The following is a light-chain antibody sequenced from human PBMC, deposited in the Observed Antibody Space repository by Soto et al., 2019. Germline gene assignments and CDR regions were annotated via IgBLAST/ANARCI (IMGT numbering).Light chain of an antibody. V-gene: IGKV3-11*01. CDR1: QSVSSY. CDR3: QQRSNWPLT. Sequence: EIVLTQSPATLSLSPGERATLSCRASQSVSSYLAWYQQKPGQAPRLLIYDASNRATGIPARFSGSGSGTDFTFTISSLEPEDFAVYYCQQRSNWPLTFGGGTRGDIK. CDR2: DAS. J-gene: IGKJ4*01.